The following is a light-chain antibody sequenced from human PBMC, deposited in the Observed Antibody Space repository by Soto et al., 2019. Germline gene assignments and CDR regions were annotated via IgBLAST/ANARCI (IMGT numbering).Light chain of an antibody. CDR2: EVS. CDR1: NIDLGAYKY. CDR3: SCCNSYTITTTLNWV. Sequence: QSALTQPASVSGSPGQSITISCTATNIDLGAYKYVSWYQQHPNKAPKLIIYEVSNRPSGVSSRFSGSKSGNTASLTISGLQAEDEADYYCSCCNSYTITTTLNWVFGGGTKLTVL. V-gene: IGLV2-14*01. J-gene: IGLJ3*02.